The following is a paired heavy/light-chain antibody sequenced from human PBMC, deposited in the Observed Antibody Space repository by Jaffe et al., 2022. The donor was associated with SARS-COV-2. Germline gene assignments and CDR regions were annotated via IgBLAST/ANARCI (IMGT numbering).Heavy chain of an antibody. Sequence: EVQLVESGGGLVKPGGSLRLSCAASGFTFSSYSMNWVRQAPGKGLEWVSSISSRSSYIYYADSVKGRFTMSRDNAKNSLYLQMNSLRVEDTGVYYCARVGYSSSWSSPGINDYWGQGALVTVSS. D-gene: IGHD6-13*01. V-gene: IGHV3-21*01. J-gene: IGHJ4*02. CDR3: ARVGYSSSWSSPGINDY. CDR2: ISSRSSYI. CDR1: GFTFSSYS.
Light chain of an antibody. J-gene: IGKJ4*01. CDR3: QQYDNWPTP. CDR2: GAS. CDR1: QSISSN. V-gene: IGKV3-15*01. Sequence: EIVMTQSPATLSVSPGERATLSCRASQSISSNLAWYQQKPGQAPRLLIFGASTRATSIPARFSGSGSGTEFTLTISSLQSEDFAVYYCQQYDNWPTPFGGGTKVEI.